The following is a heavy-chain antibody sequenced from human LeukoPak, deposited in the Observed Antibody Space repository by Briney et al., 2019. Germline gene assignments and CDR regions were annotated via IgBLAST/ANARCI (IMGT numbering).Heavy chain of an antibody. V-gene: IGHV4-39*07. CDR3: AREASGGYDILNGYFNSGFDI. CDR1: GGSISSSSYY. D-gene: IGHD3-9*01. J-gene: IGHJ3*02. Sequence: SETLSLTCTVSGGSISSSSYYWGWIRQPPGKGLEWIGSIYYSGGTYYNPSLKSRVSISVNTSKNQFSLRLTSVTAADTAVYYCAREASGGYDILNGYFNSGFDIWGQGTTVTASS. CDR2: IYYSGGT.